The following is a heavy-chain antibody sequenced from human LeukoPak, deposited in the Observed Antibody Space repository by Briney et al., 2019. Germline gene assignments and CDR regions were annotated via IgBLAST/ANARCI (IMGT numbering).Heavy chain of an antibody. Sequence: GGSLRLSCVASGFTFSNFAMNWVRQAPGKGLEWVSVISNSGGSTYYADSVKGRFTISRDNSKNTLYLQMNSLRADDTAVYFCARDTRGNSYTPDYWGQGTLVTVSS. CDR3: ARDTRGNSYTPDY. D-gene: IGHD1-26*01. J-gene: IGHJ4*02. CDR2: ISNSGGST. CDR1: GFTFSNFA. V-gene: IGHV3-23*01.